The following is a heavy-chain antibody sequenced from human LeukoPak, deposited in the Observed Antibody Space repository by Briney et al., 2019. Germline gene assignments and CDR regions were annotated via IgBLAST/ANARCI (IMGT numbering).Heavy chain of an antibody. CDR3: ARDRLVGGYSYGRRPLNYYYGMDV. D-gene: IGHD5-18*01. J-gene: IGHJ6*02. CDR2: INHSGST. V-gene: IGHV4-34*01. CDR1: GGSFSGYY. Sequence: SETLSLTCAVYGGSFSGYYWSWIRQPPGKGLEWIGEINHSGSTNYNPSLKSRVTISVDTSKNQFSLKLSSVTAADTAVYYCARDRLVGGYSYGRRPLNYYYGMDVWGQGTTVTVSS.